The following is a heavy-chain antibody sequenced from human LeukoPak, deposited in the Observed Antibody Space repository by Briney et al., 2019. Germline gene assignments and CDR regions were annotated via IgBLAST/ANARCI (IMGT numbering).Heavy chain of an antibody. V-gene: IGHV1-46*01. CDR1: GYTFTSYY. CDR2: INPSGGST. CDR3: ARASTHILNRLPRHAMFDP. Sequence: ASVKVSCKASGYTFTSYYMHWVRQAPGQGLEWMGIINPSGGSTSYAQKFQGRVTMTRDMSTSTVYMELNSLRAEDTAVYYCARASTHILNRLPRHAMFDPWGQGTLVTVSS. D-gene: IGHD3-9*01. J-gene: IGHJ5*02.